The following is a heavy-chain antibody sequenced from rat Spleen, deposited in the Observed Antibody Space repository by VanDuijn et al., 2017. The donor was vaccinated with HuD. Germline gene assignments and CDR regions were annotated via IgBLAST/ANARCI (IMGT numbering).Heavy chain of an antibody. J-gene: IGHJ2*01. Sequence: EVQLVESGGGLVQPGRSLKLSCAASGFTFSNYYMAWVRQAPTKGLEWVASISTSGVNTYYRDSVKGRFTISRDNAKSTLYLQMDSLKSEDTATYYCARSVFDYWGQGVMVTVSS. CDR2: ISTSGVNT. CDR1: GFTFSNYY. V-gene: IGHV5-25*01. CDR3: ARSVFDY.